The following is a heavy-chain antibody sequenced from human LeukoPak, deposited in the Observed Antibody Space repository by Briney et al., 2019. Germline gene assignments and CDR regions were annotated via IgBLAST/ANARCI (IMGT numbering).Heavy chain of an antibody. Sequence: GGSLRLSCAASGFPLSRSAMSWVRQAPGKGLEWVSNISGSGSGGSTYYADSVKGRFTISRDNSKNTLYLQMNSLRAEDTAVYYCAKDMVQSSYYMDVWGKGTTVTVSS. CDR3: AKDMVQSSYYMDV. V-gene: IGHV3-23*01. D-gene: IGHD1-1*01. J-gene: IGHJ6*03. CDR1: GFPLSRSA. CDR2: ISGSGSGGST.